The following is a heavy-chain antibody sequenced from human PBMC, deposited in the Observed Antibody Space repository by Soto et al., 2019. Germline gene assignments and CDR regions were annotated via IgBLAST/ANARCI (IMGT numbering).Heavy chain of an antibody. V-gene: IGHV3-30*18. CDR2: ISYDGSNK. CDR3: AKDKVTGPLGYYFDY. J-gene: IGHJ4*02. D-gene: IGHD2-21*02. Sequence: QVQLVESGGGVVQPGRSLRLSCAASGFTFSSYGMHWVRQAPGKGLEWVAVISYDGSNKYYADSVKGRFTISRDNSKNTLYPQMNSLRAEDTAVYYCAKDKVTGPLGYYFDYWGQGTLVTVSS. CDR1: GFTFSSYG.